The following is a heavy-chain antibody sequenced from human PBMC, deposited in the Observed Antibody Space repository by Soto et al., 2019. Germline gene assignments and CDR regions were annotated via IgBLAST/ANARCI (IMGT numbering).Heavy chain of an antibody. J-gene: IGHJ3*02. Sequence: ASVKVSCKASGGTFSSYTISWVRQAPGQGLEWMGRIIPILGIANYAQKFQGRVTITADKSTSTAYMELSSLRSEDTAVYYCASKSITMVRGVIKTGDAFDIWGQGTMVTVSS. CDR1: GGTFSSYT. V-gene: IGHV1-69*02. D-gene: IGHD3-10*01. CDR3: ASKSITMVRGVIKTGDAFDI. CDR2: IIPILGIA.